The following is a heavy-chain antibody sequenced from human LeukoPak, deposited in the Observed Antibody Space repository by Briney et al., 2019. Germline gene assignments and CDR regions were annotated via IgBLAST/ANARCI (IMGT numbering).Heavy chain of an antibody. CDR1: GFTFSSYS. CDR3: ARNLEMYQPADLGGHY. D-gene: IGHD2-2*01. V-gene: IGHV3-48*04. Sequence: GGSLRLSCAASGFTFSSYSMNWVRQAPGKGLEWVSYISSSSSTIYYADSVKGRFTISRDNAKNSLYLQMNSLRAEDTALYYCARNLEMYQPADLGGHYWGQGTLVTVSS. CDR2: ISSSSSTI. J-gene: IGHJ4*02.